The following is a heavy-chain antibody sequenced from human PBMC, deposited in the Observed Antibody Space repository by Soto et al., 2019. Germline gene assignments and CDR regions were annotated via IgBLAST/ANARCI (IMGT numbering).Heavy chain of an antibody. D-gene: IGHD2-15*01. Sequence: QVQLVQSGAEVKKPGASVKVSCKASGYTFTSYGISWVRQAPGQGLEWMGWISAYNGNTNYAQRLQGRVTMTTDTSTSTANMELRSLRSADTAVYYCARWVVAATKYGWFDPWGQGTLVTVSS. CDR2: ISAYNGNT. V-gene: IGHV1-18*01. J-gene: IGHJ5*02. CDR1: GYTFTSYG. CDR3: ARWVVAATKYGWFDP.